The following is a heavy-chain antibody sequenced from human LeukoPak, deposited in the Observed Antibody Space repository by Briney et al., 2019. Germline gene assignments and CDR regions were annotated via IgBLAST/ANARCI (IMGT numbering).Heavy chain of an antibody. CDR3: ARRLAGTEDY. V-gene: IGHV4-39*01. J-gene: IGHJ4*02. D-gene: IGHD6-13*01. CDR2: IYYSGST. CDR1: GGSISSSSYY. Sequence: PSETLSLTCTVSGGSISSSSYYWGWIRQPPGKGLEWIGSIYYSGSTYYNPSLKSRVTISVDTSKDQFSLKLSSVTAADTAVYYCARRLAGTEDYWGQGTLVTVSS.